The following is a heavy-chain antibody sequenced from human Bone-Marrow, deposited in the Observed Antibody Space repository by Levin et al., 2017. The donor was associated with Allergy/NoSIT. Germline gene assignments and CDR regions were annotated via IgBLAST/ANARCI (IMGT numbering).Heavy chain of an antibody. D-gene: IGHD3-16*01. CDR1: GFTFSSYW. Sequence: SCAASGFTFSSYWMYWVRQAPGKGLVWVSRIKNDGTTTNYAESVEGRFTISRDNAKNTVYLQMKNLRVDDTAVYFCTRVGGHGHEYYYGMDVWGQGTTVIVSS. CDR2: IKNDGTTT. J-gene: IGHJ6*02. CDR3: TRVGGHGHEYYYGMDV. V-gene: IGHV3-74*01.